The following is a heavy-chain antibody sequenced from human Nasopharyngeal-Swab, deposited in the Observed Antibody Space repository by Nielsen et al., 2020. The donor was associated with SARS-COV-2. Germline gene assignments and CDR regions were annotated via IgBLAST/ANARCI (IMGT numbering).Heavy chain of an antibody. D-gene: IGHD6-13*01. V-gene: IGHV1-18*01. Sequence: ASVKVSCKASGYTFPRYGISWVRQAPGQGLEWMGWISAYNGNTNYAQKLQGRVTMTTDTSTSTAYMELSSLRSEDTAVYYCARQSRTFDYWGQGTLVTVSS. J-gene: IGHJ4*02. CDR3: ARQSRTFDY. CDR2: ISAYNGNT. CDR1: GYTFPRYG.